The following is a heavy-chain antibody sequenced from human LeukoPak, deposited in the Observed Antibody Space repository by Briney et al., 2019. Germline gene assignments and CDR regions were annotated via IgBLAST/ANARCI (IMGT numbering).Heavy chain of an antibody. CDR2: IKHDGSER. J-gene: IGHJ4*02. CDR1: GFSFSTDW. V-gene: IGHV3-7*01. CDR3: VRSQYSSSS. Sequence: PGGSLRLPCAASGFSFSTDWVGWVRQAPGKGLEWVANIKHDGSERHYVDSVKGRFTISRDNAKNSLYLQMSSRRVEDTALYYCVRSQYSSSSWGQGTLVAVSS. D-gene: IGHD6-13*01.